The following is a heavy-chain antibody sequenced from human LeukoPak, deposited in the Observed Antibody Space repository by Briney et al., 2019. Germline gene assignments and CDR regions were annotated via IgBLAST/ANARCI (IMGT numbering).Heavy chain of an antibody. CDR3: AKGHLIYRLIDY. CDR2: ISHDGSNK. Sequence: GGSLRLSCAASGFIFSTFGMHWVRQAPGKGLEWVAFISHDGSNKYYADSVKGRLTISRDNSKNTLYPQMNSLRAEDTAVYYCAKGHLIYRLIDYWGQGTLVTVSS. V-gene: IGHV3-30*18. CDR1: GFIFSTFG. D-gene: IGHD4-11*01. J-gene: IGHJ4*02.